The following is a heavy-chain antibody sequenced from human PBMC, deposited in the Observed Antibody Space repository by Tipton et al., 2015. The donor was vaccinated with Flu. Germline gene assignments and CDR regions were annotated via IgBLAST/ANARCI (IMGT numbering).Heavy chain of an antibody. CDR1: GGSFSGHY. J-gene: IGHJ5*02. CDR3: ARRDYSNYVSDPKSWFDP. Sequence: TLSLTCAVYGGSFSGHYWSWIRRPPGKGLEWIGSVSHSGSTYYNPSLKSRVTISIDTFKTQFSLKLFSVTAADTALYYCARRDYSNYVSDPKSWFDPWGQGILVTVSS. D-gene: IGHD4-11*01. V-gene: IGHV4-34*01. CDR2: VSHSGST.